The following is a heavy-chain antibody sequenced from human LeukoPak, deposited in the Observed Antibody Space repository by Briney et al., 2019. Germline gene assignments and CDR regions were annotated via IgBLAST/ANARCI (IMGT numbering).Heavy chain of an antibody. CDR1: GGSFSGYY. D-gene: IGHD3-10*01. V-gene: IGHV4-34*01. Sequence: KPSETLSLTCAVYGGSFSGYYWSWIRQPPGKGLEWIGEINHSGSTKYNPSLKSRVSISIDTSKNQFSLKLSSVTAADTAMYYCARRVGRWFGERAYYYNYMDVWGKGTTVTISS. CDR3: ARRVGRWFGERAYYYNYMDV. CDR2: INHSGST. J-gene: IGHJ6*03.